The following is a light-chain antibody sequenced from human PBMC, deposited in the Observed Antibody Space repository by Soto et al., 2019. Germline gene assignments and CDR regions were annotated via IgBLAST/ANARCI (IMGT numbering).Light chain of an antibody. CDR1: QGISSY. CDR2: AAS. CDR3: QQLNSYLPLT. Sequence: DIQLTQSPSFLSASVGDRVTITCRASQGISSYLAWYQQKPGKAPKLLIYAASTLKSWDPSRFSGSGSGTEFTLTVSSLQPEDFATYYCQQLNSYLPLTFGGGTNVEIK. J-gene: IGKJ4*01. V-gene: IGKV1-9*01.